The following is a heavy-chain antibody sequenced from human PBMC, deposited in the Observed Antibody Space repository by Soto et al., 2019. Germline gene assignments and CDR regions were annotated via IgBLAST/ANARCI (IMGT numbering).Heavy chain of an antibody. CDR2: FDPEDGET. Sequence: ASVKVSGKVSGYTLTELSMHWVRQAPGKGLEWMGGFDPEDGETIYAQKFQGRVTMTEDTSTDTAYMELSSLRSEDTAVYYCATDSIAAAGTRYNWFDPWGQGTLVTVSS. CDR1: GYTLTELS. D-gene: IGHD6-13*01. V-gene: IGHV1-24*01. CDR3: ATDSIAAAGTRYNWFDP. J-gene: IGHJ5*02.